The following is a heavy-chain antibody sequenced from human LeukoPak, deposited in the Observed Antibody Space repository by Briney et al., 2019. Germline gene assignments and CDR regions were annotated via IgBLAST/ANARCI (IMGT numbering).Heavy chain of an antibody. J-gene: IGHJ6*02. D-gene: IGHD2/OR15-2a*01. CDR2: ISYDGSNK. CDR1: GFTFSNYG. Sequence: PGRSLRLSCAASGFTFSNYGMHWVRQAPGKGLEWVAVISYDGSNKYYADSVKGRFTISRDNSKNTMYLQMNSLRAEDTAVYYWSKGRTTFYFYYGMDVWGQGTTVTVYS. V-gene: IGHV3-30*18. CDR3: SKGRTTFYFYYGMDV.